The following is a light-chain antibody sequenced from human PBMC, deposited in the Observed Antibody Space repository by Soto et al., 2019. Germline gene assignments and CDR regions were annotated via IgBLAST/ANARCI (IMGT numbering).Light chain of an antibody. CDR1: SSDISAYNY. CDR2: DVT. J-gene: IGLJ1*01. Sequence: QSALTQPASVSGSPGQSITISCTGTSSDISAYNYVSWFQQHPGNAPKLIIYDVTDRPSGVSNRFSGSKSGSTASLTISGLQTEDEADYYCSSYTTSSTDVFGSGTKVTVL. V-gene: IGLV2-14*01. CDR3: SSYTTSSTDV.